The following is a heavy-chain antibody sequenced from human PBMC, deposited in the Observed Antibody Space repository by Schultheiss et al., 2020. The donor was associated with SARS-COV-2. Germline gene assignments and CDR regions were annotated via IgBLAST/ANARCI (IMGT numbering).Heavy chain of an antibody. Sequence: GGSLRLSCAASGFTFSSYEMNWVRQAPGKGLEWVSAISGSGGSTYYADSVKGRFTISRGNSKNTLYLQMNSLRTDDTAVYYCARGVDTAGSRFYYYIMDVWGQGTTVTVSS. D-gene: IGHD5-18*01. CDR3: ARGVDTAGSRFYYYIMDV. CDR1: GFTFSSYE. J-gene: IGHJ6*02. CDR2: ISGSGGST. V-gene: IGHV3-23*01.